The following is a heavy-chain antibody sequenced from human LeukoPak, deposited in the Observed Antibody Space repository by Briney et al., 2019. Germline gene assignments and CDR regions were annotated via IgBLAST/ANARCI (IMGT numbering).Heavy chain of an antibody. D-gene: IGHD3-22*01. Sequence: GGSLRLSCTASGFTFGDYAISWSRQAPGKGLEWVGFIRSKAYGGTTEYAASVKGRFTISRDDSKSIAYLQMNSLKTEDTAVYYCTRADSYYYDSSGYPIDWGQGTLVTVSS. CDR1: GFTFGDYA. CDR3: TRADSYYYDSSGYPID. CDR2: IRSKAYGGTT. J-gene: IGHJ4*02. V-gene: IGHV3-49*03.